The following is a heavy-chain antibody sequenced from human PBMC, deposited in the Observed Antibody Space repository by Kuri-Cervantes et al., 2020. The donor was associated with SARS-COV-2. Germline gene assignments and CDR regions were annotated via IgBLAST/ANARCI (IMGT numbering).Heavy chain of an antibody. CDR1: GFTFSSYW. J-gene: IGHJ4*02. CDR3: ARDSGSHPH. Sequence: GESLKISCAASGFTFSSYWMHWVRQAPGKGLVWVSRINSDGSSTSYADSVKGRFTISRDNAKNTLYLQMNSLRDEDTAVYYCARDSGSHPHWGQGTLVTVSS. V-gene: IGHV3-74*01. CDR2: INSDGSST. D-gene: IGHD1-26*01.